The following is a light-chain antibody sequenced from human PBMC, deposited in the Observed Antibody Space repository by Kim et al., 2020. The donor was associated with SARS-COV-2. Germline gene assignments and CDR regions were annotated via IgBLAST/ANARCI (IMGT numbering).Light chain of an antibody. J-gene: IGKJ2*01. Sequence: VSPGESATLSCRASQSITRNLAWYQQKPGQAPRLLIYDASTRATAIPARFSGSGSGTEFTLTISSLQSEDFAVYYCQQYTNWPPYTFGQGTKLEI. CDR1: QSITRN. V-gene: IGKV3-15*01. CDR3: QQYTNWPPYT. CDR2: DAS.